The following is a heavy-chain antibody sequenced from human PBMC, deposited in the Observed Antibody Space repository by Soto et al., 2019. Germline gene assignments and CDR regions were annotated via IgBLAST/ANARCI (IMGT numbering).Heavy chain of an antibody. CDR1: GGSISSNNYY. J-gene: IGHJ3*02. V-gene: IGHV4-39*07. D-gene: IGHD3-3*01. CDR3: AREYYDFWTGHYSGTFDT. Sequence: SETLSLTCTVSGGSISSNNYYWVWIRQPPGKGLEWIGSIYYNGRTYYSPSLESRLAISVDTSKNQFSLKLSSVTAADTAIYYCAREYYDFWTGHYSGTFDTWGQGTMVTVSS. CDR2: IYYNGRT.